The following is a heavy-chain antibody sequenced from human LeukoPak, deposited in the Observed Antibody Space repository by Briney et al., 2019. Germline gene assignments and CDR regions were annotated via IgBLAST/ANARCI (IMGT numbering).Heavy chain of an antibody. D-gene: IGHD5-18*01. CDR2: IYTSGST. CDR1: GGSISSGSYY. CDR3: ARAGGVQLWSLYYFDY. Sequence: PSETLPLTCTVSGGSISSGSYYWSWIRQPAGKGLEWIGRIYTSGSTNYNPSLKSRVTISVDTSKNQFSLKLSSVTAADTAVYYCARAGGVQLWSLYYFDYWGQGTLVTVSS. J-gene: IGHJ4*02. V-gene: IGHV4-61*02.